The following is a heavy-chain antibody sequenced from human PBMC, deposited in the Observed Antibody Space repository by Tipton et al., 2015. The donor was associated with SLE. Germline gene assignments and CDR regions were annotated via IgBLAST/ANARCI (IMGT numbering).Heavy chain of an antibody. J-gene: IGHJ4*02. CDR1: DGSISSTNYY. Sequence: TLSLTCTVSDGSISSTNYYWGWIRQPPGKGLELIGTIYQSGSTYYSPSFKSRVTIPVDTSKNQFSLQLTSVTAADTALYYCTSGSGGYQRTDYWGQGTLVTVSS. CDR2: IYQSGST. D-gene: IGHD5-12*01. V-gene: IGHV4-39*01. CDR3: TSGSGGYQRTDY.